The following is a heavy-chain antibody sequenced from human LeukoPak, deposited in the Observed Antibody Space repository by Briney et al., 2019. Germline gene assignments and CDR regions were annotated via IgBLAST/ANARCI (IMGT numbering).Heavy chain of an antibody. CDR3: ARRGGYSGYDKVGFYY. J-gene: IGHJ4*02. V-gene: IGHV4-34*01. D-gene: IGHD5-12*01. CDR2: INHSGST. CDR1: GGSFSGYY. Sequence: SETLSLTCAVYGGSFSGYYWSWIRQPPGKGLEWIGEINHSGSTNYNPSLKSRVTISVDTPKNQFSLKLSSVTAADTAVYYCARRGGYSGYDKVGFYYWGQGTLVTVSS.